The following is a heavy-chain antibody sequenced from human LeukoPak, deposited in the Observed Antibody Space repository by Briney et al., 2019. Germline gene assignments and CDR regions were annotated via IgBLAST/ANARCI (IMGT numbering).Heavy chain of an antibody. Sequence: GGSLRLSCAASGFTFSSYSMNWVRQAPGKGLEWVSSISSSSSYIYYADSVKGRFTVSRDNANSTLYLQMSSLRVDDTAVYYCASGIYYGSGIYRNDYHWGQGTLVTVSS. CDR1: GFTFSSYS. CDR3: ASGIYYGSGIYRNDYH. J-gene: IGHJ4*02. D-gene: IGHD3-10*01. CDR2: ISSSSSYI. V-gene: IGHV3-21*01.